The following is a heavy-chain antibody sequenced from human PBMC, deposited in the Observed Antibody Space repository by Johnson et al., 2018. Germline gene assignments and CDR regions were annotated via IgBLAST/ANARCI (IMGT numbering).Heavy chain of an antibody. Sequence: QVQLVQSGAEVKKPGASVKVSCKASGYTFTSYYMHWVRQAPGQGLEWMGIINPSGGSTSYPQKFQGRVTMTRDTSTSTVYMELSSLSSEDTAVYFCARGFDSSAYYYGGGAFDIWGQGTMVTVSS. J-gene: IGHJ3*02. CDR1: GYTFTSYY. CDR3: ARGFDSSAYYYGGGAFDI. CDR2: INPSGGST. D-gene: IGHD3-22*01. V-gene: IGHV1-46*01.